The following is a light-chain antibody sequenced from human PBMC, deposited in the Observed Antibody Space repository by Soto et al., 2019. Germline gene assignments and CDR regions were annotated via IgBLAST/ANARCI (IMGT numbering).Light chain of an antibody. Sequence: SVLTQPASVSGSPGLSITISCTGTSNDVGGYDYVSWYRQHTDRAPRLLIYEVTNRPSGISDRFSGSRSGNTASLTISGLQADDEADYYCASYTVSGTLIFGGGTKVTVL. J-gene: IGLJ2*01. V-gene: IGLV2-14*01. CDR1: SNDVGGYDY. CDR2: EVT. CDR3: ASYTVSGTLI.